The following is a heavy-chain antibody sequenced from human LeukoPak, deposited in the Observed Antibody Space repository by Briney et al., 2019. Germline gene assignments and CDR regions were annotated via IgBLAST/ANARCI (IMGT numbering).Heavy chain of an antibody. V-gene: IGHV1-69*05. Sequence: SVKVSCKASGGTFSSYAISWVRQAPGQGLEWMGRIIPIFGTANYARKFQGRVTITTDESTSTAYMELSSLRSEDTAVYYCARDQYYYDSSGYRFDYWGQGTLVTVSS. CDR3: ARDQYYYDSSGYRFDY. J-gene: IGHJ4*02. CDR1: GGTFSSYA. D-gene: IGHD3-22*01. CDR2: IIPIFGTA.